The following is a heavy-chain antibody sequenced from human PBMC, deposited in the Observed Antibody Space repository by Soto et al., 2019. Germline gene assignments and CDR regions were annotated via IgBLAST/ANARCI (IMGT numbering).Heavy chain of an antibody. CDR3: ARDVAAGRGYGMEV. J-gene: IGHJ6*02. CDR2: VSGYKGDT. Sequence: QVHLVQSGTEVKKPGASVKVSCKASGYRFTDYGLTWVRKAPGQGFEWGGWVSGYKGDTGYAEKCQGRVDLTIDTYSSTAYMELTSLTSDDTAVYYCARDVAAGRGYGMEVWGPGTAVTVSS. V-gene: IGHV1-18*04. CDR1: GYRFTDYG. D-gene: IGHD6-13*01.